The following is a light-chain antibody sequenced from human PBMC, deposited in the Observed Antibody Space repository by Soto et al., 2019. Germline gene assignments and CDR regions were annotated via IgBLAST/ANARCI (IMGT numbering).Light chain of an antibody. CDR1: QSISSY. J-gene: IGKJ1*01. CDR2: AAS. CDR3: QQSYTTPPWT. Sequence: DIQMTQSPSSLSASVGDRVTITCRASQSISSYLNWYQQKPGKAPKLLIYAASSLQSGVPSRFSGSGSGTDFTLTISSLQPEDFATYYCQQSYTTPPWTFGQRTKVDNK. V-gene: IGKV1-39*01.